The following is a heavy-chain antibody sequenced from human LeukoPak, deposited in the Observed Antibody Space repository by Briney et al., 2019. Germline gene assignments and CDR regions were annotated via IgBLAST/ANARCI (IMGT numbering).Heavy chain of an antibody. V-gene: IGHV3-64*01. J-gene: IGHJ4*02. CDR3: ARGDSMIVVVKGFDS. CDR2: ISSSGGST. CDR1: GFTFSNYA. Sequence: GGSLRLSCAASGFTFSNYAMHWVRQAPGKGLEYVSAISSSGGSTSYANSVKGRFIISRDNSKNTLYLQMGSLRAEDMAMYYCARGDSMIVVVKGFDSWGQGTLVTVSS. D-gene: IGHD3-22*01.